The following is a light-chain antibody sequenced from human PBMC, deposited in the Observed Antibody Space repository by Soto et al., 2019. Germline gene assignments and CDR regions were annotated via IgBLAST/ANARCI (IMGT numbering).Light chain of an antibody. J-gene: IGKJ1*01. CDR3: LQYSNFTET. V-gene: IGKV1-5*01. CDR2: DAS. CDR1: QSISSW. Sequence: DIQITHSNSTLSASLGYIFTITFRASQSISSWLAWYQQKPGKAPKLLIYDASSLESGVPSRFSGSGSGTEFTLTISGLQPDDFATYYCLQYSNFTETFGQGTKVDIK.